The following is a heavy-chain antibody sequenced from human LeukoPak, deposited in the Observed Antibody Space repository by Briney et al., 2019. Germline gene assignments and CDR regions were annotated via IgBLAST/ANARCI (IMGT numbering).Heavy chain of an antibody. D-gene: IGHD5-12*01. CDR3: ARAAGHSGHDFNFDY. J-gene: IGHJ4*02. Sequence: GGSLRLSCAASGFTFSDYYMSWIRQAPGKGLEWVAYISSSGSTIYYADSVKGRFTISRDNAKTSLYLQMNSLRAEDTAGYYCARAAGHSGHDFNFDYWGQGTLVTVSS. V-gene: IGHV3-11*01. CDR1: GFTFSDYY. CDR2: ISSSGSTI.